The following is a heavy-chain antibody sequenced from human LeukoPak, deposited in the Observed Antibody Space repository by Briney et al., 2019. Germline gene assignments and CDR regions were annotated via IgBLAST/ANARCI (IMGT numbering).Heavy chain of an antibody. V-gene: IGHV3-30*02. CDR1: GFTFSDYG. CDR2: IRYDGSDK. D-gene: IGHD6-13*01. CDR3: AKDIGRSSYYYFDY. Sequence: PGGSLRLSCAASGFTFSDYGIHWVRQAPGKGLEWVAFIRYDGSDKYYADSVKGRFTISRDNSKNTLYVQMNTLRAEDTAVYYCAKDIGRSSYYYFDYWGQGTLVTVSS. J-gene: IGHJ4*02.